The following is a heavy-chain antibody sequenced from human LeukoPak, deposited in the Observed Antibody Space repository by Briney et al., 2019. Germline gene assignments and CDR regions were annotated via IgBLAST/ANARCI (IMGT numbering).Heavy chain of an antibody. D-gene: IGHD2/OR15-2a*01. CDR3: ARDFYRKGFNDVFDI. J-gene: IGHJ3*02. Sequence: LSQTLSLTCVISGDSVSSNSAAWNWIRQSPWRGLEWLGTTKYRSKWIYHYAGSVKSRITINPDTSKNQFFLQLNSVTPEDTAVYSCARDFYRKGFNDVFDIWGKGTMVTVFS. CDR1: GDSVSSNSAA. CDR2: TKYRSKWIY. V-gene: IGHV6-1*01.